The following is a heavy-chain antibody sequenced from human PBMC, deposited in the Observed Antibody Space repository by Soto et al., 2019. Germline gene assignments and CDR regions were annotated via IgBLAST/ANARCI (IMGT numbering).Heavy chain of an antibody. CDR2: IYYSGST. CDR3: ATPWFGDGDY. V-gene: IGHV4-39*01. Sequence: QLQLQESGPGLVKPSETLSLTCTVSGGSISSSSYYWGWIRQPPGKGLEWIGSIYYSGSTHYNPSLKSRVPISVDTSKNQFSLKLSSVTAADTAVYYCATPWFGDGDYWGQGTLVTVSS. J-gene: IGHJ4*02. CDR1: GGSISSSSYY. D-gene: IGHD3-10*01.